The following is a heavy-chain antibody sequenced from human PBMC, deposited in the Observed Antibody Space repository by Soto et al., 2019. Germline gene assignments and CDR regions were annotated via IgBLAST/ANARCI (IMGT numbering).Heavy chain of an antibody. J-gene: IGHJ6*02. D-gene: IGHD3-22*01. CDR3: ARDRESYYDCSGNYYYHYGMDV. V-gene: IGHV1-18*04. CDR2: ISGYNGNT. CDR1: GYTFTNYG. Sequence: QVQLVESGAEVKKPGASVKVSCKASGYTFTNYGISWVRQARGQGLECMGWISGYNGNTKYAQKFQGRVTMTTDTPTNTAYMDLRSLRSDDTAVYYCARDRESYYDCSGNYYYHYGMDVWGQGTTVTVS.